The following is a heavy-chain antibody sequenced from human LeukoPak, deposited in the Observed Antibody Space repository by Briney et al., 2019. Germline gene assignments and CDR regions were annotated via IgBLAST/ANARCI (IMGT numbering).Heavy chain of an antibody. V-gene: IGHV3-7*03. D-gene: IGHD6-6*01. CDR3: ARVNDYSSSGLN. Sequence: GGSLRLSCVASGFTFSNYWMSWVRQAPGKGLEWVANIKQDGSEKYYVDSVKGRFTISRDNAKNSLYLQMNSLRAEDTAVYYCARVNDYSSSGLNWGQGTLVTVSS. CDR1: GFTFSNYW. J-gene: IGHJ4*02. CDR2: IKQDGSEK.